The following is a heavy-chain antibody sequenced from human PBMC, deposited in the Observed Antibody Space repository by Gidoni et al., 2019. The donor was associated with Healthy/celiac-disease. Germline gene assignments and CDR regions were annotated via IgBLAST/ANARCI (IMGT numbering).Heavy chain of an antibody. J-gene: IGHJ4*02. Sequence: EVQLVESGGGLVKPGGSLRLSCAASGFTFSNAWMSWVRQAPGKGLGWVGRIKSKTDGGTTDYAAPVKGRFTISRDDSKNTLYLQMNSLKTEDTAVYYCTTNAQWLAFDYWGQGTLVTVSS. D-gene: IGHD6-19*01. CDR2: IKSKTDGGTT. V-gene: IGHV3-15*01. CDR3: TTNAQWLAFDY. CDR1: GFTFSNAW.